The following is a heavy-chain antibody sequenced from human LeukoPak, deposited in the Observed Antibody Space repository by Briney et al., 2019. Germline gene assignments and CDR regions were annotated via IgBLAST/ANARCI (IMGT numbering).Heavy chain of an antibody. D-gene: IGHD3-16*01. CDR2: MNPNSGNT. V-gene: IGHV1-8*01. J-gene: IGHJ6*02. CDR3: ARGPPPYTEGDLFYYYGLDV. CDR1: GYTFTSYD. Sequence: GASVKVSCKASGYTFTSYDINWVRQATGQGLEWMGWMNPNSGNTGYAQKFQGRVTMTAGESTSTAYMELSSLRSDDTAAYYCARGPPPYTEGDLFYYYGLDVWGQGTTVTVSS.